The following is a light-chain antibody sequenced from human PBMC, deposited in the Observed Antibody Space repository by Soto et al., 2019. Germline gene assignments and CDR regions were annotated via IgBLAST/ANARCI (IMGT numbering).Light chain of an antibody. V-gene: IGKV3-20*01. Sequence: IVLTQSPGTLSLSPGERGTLSWRASQSVSSSFLAWYLQKPGQAPRLLIFGATSRATGIPDRFTGSGSGTDFTLTISRLEPEDFAVYYCQQHGSSPRAFGQGTNVDIK. CDR3: QQHGSSPRA. J-gene: IGKJ1*01. CDR2: GAT. CDR1: QSVSSSF.